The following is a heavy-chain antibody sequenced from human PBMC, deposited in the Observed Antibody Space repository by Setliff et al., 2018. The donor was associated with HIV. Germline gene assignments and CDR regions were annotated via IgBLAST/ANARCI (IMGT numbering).Heavy chain of an antibody. Sequence: PGGSLRLSCTASGFTFSSYAMSWVRQAPGKGLEWVSGITGSGDNTYYADNVEGRFIISRDNSQNTLYLQMNSLTAEDTAIYYCAKRDYEDSTSYAPFFQYWGQGTLVTVST. V-gene: IGHV3-23*01. CDR1: GFTFSSYA. CDR2: ITGSGDNT. J-gene: IGHJ1*01. CDR3: AKRDYEDSTSYAPFFQY. D-gene: IGHD3-22*01.